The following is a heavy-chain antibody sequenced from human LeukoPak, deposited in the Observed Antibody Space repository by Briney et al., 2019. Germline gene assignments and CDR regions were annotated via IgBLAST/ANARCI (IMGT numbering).Heavy chain of an antibody. CDR3: ARDTFQPGLIDS. CDR2: INTDSSDI. J-gene: IGHJ4*02. Sequence: GGSLRLSCAASGFTFSRYAINWVRQAPGKGLQWVSYINTDSSDIHYADSVKGRFTISRDNARNTLYLQLSSLRDEDSAVYYCARDTFQPGLIDSWGQGTLVTVSS. D-gene: IGHD2-2*01. CDR1: GFTFSRYA. V-gene: IGHV3-21*05.